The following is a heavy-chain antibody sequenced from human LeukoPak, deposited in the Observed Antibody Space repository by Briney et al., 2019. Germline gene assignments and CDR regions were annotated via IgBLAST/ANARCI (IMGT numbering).Heavy chain of an antibody. CDR1: GFTFSTYS. Sequence: GGSLRLSCAASGFTFSTYSMHWVRQAPGKGLEWVAVIWYDGSNKYYADSVKGRFTISRDNSKNTLYLQMNSLRAEDTAVYYCAREVTECSSTSCYSAFDIWGQGTMVTVSS. D-gene: IGHD2-2*02. CDR2: IWYDGSNK. J-gene: IGHJ3*02. CDR3: AREVTECSSTSCYSAFDI. V-gene: IGHV3-33*08.